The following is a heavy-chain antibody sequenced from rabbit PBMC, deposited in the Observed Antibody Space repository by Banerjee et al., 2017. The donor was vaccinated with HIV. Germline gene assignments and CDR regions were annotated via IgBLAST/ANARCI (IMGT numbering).Heavy chain of an antibody. CDR2: IDAGSSGGT. V-gene: IGHV1S45*01. J-gene: IGHJ4*01. Sequence: QEQLVESGGDLVKPGASLTLTCTASGFSFSSSYYMCWVRQAPGKGLEWIVCIDAGSSGGTYYASWAKGRFTISKTSSTTVTLQMTSLTAADTATYFCARARAYSSSSGYYDLWGPGTLVTVS. D-gene: IGHD1-1*01. CDR1: GFSFSSSYY. CDR3: ARARAYSSSSGYYDL.